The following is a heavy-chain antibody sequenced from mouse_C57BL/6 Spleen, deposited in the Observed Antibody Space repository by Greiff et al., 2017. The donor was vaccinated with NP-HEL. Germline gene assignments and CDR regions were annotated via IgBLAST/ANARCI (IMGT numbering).Heavy chain of an antibody. CDR1: GYTFTSYW. CDR2: IDPSDSYT. Sequence: QVQLQPGAELVMPGASVKLSCKASGYTFTSYWMHWVKQRPGQGLEWIGEIDPSDSYTNYNQKFKGKSTLTVDKSSSTAYMQLSSLTSEDSAVYYCARGGNHWYFDVWGTGTTVTVSS. J-gene: IGHJ1*03. V-gene: IGHV1-69*01. CDR3: ARGGNHWYFDV.